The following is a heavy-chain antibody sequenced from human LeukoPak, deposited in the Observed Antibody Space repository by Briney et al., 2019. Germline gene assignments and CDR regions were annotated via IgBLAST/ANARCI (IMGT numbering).Heavy chain of an antibody. D-gene: IGHD5/OR15-5a*01. Sequence: GGSLRLSCAASGFTFSTYRMNWVRQAPGKGLEWLSYINIDSSTIYYTDSLKGRFTISRDNAKNSLYLQMNSLRDEDTAVYYCARATSTRGPTFDYWGQGTLVTVSS. CDR3: ARATSTRGPTFDY. CDR1: GFTFSTYR. CDR2: INIDSSTI. V-gene: IGHV3-48*02. J-gene: IGHJ4*02.